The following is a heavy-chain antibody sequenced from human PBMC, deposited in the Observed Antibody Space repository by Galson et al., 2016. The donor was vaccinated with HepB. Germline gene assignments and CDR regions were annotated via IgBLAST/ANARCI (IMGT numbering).Heavy chain of an antibody. CDR2: INQDGSET. V-gene: IGHV3-7*03. J-gene: IGHJ3*02. D-gene: IGHD3-22*01. Sequence: SLRLSCATSGFSLNMFWLSWVRQAPGKGLEWVANINQDGSETHYVDSVKGRFTISRDNSNNTLYLQMDSLSAEDTALYHCAKDYPNGGYYTNDAFDIWGLGTMVTVSS. CDR1: GFSLNMFW. CDR3: AKDYPNGGYYTNDAFDI.